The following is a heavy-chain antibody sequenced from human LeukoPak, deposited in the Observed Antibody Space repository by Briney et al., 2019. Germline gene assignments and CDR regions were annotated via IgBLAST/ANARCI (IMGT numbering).Heavy chain of an antibody. Sequence: GGSLRLSCAASGFTFSSYGMHWVRQAPGKGLEWVAVISYDGSNKYYADSVKGRFTISRDNSKSTLYLQMNSLRAEDTAVYYCAKDPYDSSGYYFDYWGQGTLVTVSS. J-gene: IGHJ4*02. V-gene: IGHV3-30*18. CDR1: GFTFSSYG. D-gene: IGHD3-22*01. CDR3: AKDPYDSSGYYFDY. CDR2: ISYDGSNK.